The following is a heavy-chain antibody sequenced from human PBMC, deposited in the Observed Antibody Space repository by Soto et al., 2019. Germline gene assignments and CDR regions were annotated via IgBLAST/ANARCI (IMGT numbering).Heavy chain of an antibody. J-gene: IGHJ6*02. CDR1: GFTFNIYS. Sequence: GGPLRLSCAASGFTFNIYSMNWVRRAPGKGLEWVSKISRVGSTMYYADSVKGRFTISRDNAKNSVHLQMDSLRDEDTAVYYCARGYSYGPSGMDVWGQGTTVTVSS. CDR3: ARGYSYGPSGMDV. D-gene: IGHD5-18*01. CDR2: ISRVGSTM. V-gene: IGHV3-48*02.